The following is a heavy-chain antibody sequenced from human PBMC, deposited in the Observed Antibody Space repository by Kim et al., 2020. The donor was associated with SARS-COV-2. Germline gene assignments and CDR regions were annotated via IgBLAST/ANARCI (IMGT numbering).Heavy chain of an antibody. CDR1: GFTFDDYA. D-gene: IGHD3-10*02. CDR2: ISWNSGTI. J-gene: IGHJ6*01. CDR3: AKAKLTMFHGDLYGMDV. V-gene: IGHV3-9*01. Sequence: GGSLRLSCAASGFTFDDYAMHWVRQAPGKGLEWVSGISWNSGTIGYADSVKGRFTISRDNAKNSLYLQMNSLRTEDTALYYCAKAKLTMFHGDLYGMDV.